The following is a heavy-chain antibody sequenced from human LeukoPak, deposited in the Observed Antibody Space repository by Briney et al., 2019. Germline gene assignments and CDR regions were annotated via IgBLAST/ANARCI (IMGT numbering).Heavy chain of an antibody. J-gene: IGHJ4*02. D-gene: IGHD4-17*01. V-gene: IGHV3-21*01. CDR1: GFTFSIYN. Sequence: PGGSLRLSCAASGFTFSIYNVNWVRQAPGKGLEWVSSISSSSSYIYYADSVKGRFTISRDNAKNLLYLQMNSLRAEDTAVYYCARLTTTVTTPFDYWGQGTLVTVSS. CDR3: ARLTTTVTTPFDY. CDR2: ISSSSSYI.